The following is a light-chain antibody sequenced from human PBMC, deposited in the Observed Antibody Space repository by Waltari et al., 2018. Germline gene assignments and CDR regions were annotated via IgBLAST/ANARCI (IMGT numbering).Light chain of an antibody. V-gene: IGKV3-20*01. J-gene: IGKJ5*01. Sequence: EIVLTQSPGTLSLSPGERATLSCRASQSVSSSYLAWYQQKPGQAPRLLIYGASSSATGIPDRFRGSGSGTDFTLTISRLEPEDFAVYYCQQYGSPITFGQGTRLEIK. CDR3: QQYGSPIT. CDR1: QSVSSSY. CDR2: GAS.